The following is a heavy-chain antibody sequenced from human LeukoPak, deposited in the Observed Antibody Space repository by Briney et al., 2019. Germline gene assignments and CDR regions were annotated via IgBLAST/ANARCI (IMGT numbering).Heavy chain of an antibody. CDR2: IYSDNT. CDR1: GFTVSSNS. J-gene: IGHJ5*02. D-gene: IGHD3-10*01. CDR3: ARHRKPRGGFDP. Sequence: GGSLRLSCTVSGFTVSSNSMSWVRQAPGKGLEWVSFIYSDNTHYSDSVKGRFTISRDNSKNTLYLQMNSLRAEDTAVYYCARHRKPRGGFDPWGQGTLVTVSS. V-gene: IGHV3-53*01.